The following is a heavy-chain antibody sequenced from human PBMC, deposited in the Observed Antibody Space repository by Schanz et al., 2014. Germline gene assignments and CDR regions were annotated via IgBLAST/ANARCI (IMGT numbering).Heavy chain of an antibody. CDR3: ATQYCSGTTCYTDSWDH. Sequence: EVQLVESGGGLVQPGGSLRLSCAASGFTFSDSWMHWVRQAPGKGLVWVSRTSNDGSFTTFADSVKGRFTISRDNAKNSLYLEMTSLRAEDTAVYYCATQYCSGTTCYTDSWDHWGQGTLVTVSS. V-gene: IGHV3-74*01. CDR1: GFTFSDSW. J-gene: IGHJ4*01. CDR2: TSNDGSFT. D-gene: IGHD2-2*02.